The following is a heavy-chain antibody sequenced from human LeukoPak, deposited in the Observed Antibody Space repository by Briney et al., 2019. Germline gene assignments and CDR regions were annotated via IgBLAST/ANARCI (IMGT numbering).Heavy chain of an antibody. J-gene: IGHJ4*02. Sequence: GESLRISCKGSGYSFTSYWISWVRQMPGKGLEWMGRIDPSDSYTNYSPSFQGHVTISADKSISTAYLQWNSLKASDTAMYYCARLLYYYDSSGYYYSYYFDYWGQGTLVTVSS. CDR2: IDPSDSYT. D-gene: IGHD3-22*01. V-gene: IGHV5-10-1*01. CDR1: GYSFTSYW. CDR3: ARLLYYYDSSGYYYSYYFDY.